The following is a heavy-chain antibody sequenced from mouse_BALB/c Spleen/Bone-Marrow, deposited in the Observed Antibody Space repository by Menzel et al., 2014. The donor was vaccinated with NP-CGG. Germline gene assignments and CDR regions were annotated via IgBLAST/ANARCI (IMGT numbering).Heavy chain of an antibody. Sequence: VQLQQSGAELVKPGASVKLSYTASGFNIKDTYMHWVKQRPEQGLEWIGRIDPATGNTKYDPKFQGKATITVDTSSNTAYLQLSSLASEDTAVYYCARSTGTSYWYFDVWGAGTTVTVSS. CDR1: GFNIKDTY. V-gene: IGHV14-3*02. CDR3: ARSTGTSYWYFDV. J-gene: IGHJ1*01. D-gene: IGHD4-1*01. CDR2: IDPATGNT.